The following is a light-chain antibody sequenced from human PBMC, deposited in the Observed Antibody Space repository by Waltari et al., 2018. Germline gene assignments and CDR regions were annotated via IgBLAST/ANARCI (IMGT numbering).Light chain of an antibody. CDR1: QRIGRS. Sequence: EIVLTQSPGTLSLSPGERAPLSCRASQRIGRSLAWYQQKPGQPPRLLIYGTSNRATGIPDRFSGGGSATDFSLTISRLEPEDVAMYYCQHYVSLPVTFGQGTKVEIK. V-gene: IGKV3-20*01. J-gene: IGKJ1*01. CDR2: GTS. CDR3: QHYVSLPVT.